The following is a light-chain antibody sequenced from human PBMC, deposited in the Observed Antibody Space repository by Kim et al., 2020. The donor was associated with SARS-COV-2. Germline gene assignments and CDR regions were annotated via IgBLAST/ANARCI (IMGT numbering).Light chain of an antibody. V-gene: IGKV4-1*01. Sequence: DIVMTQSPDSLAVSLGERATLNCKSSQTVLYNSNNKNYLAWYQQKPGQAPKLLIYWASIRESGVSDRFSGSGSKTDFTLTISSLQAEDVAVYYCQQDYSTPPSFGQGTKLEIK. J-gene: IGKJ2*03. CDR1: QTVLYNSNNKNY. CDR2: WAS. CDR3: QQDYSTPPS.